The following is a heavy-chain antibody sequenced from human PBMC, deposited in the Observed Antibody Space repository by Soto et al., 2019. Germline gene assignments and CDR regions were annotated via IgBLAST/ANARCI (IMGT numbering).Heavy chain of an antibody. Sequence: GGSLRLSCAASGFTFSSYWMHWVRQAPGKGLVWVSRINSDGSSTSYADSVKGRFTISRDNAKNTLYLQMNSLRAEDTAVYYCARPQGPMVRGVISGGMDVWGQGTTVTVSS. CDR3: ARPQGPMVRGVISGGMDV. J-gene: IGHJ6*02. V-gene: IGHV3-74*01. D-gene: IGHD3-10*01. CDR1: GFTFSSYW. CDR2: INSDGSST.